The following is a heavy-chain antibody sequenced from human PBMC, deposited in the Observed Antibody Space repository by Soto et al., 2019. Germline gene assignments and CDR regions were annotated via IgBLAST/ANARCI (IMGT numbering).Heavy chain of an antibody. Sequence: PGGSMRLSCAASGFSFSSYAMSWVRQAPGKGLEWVSAISGSGGSTYYADSVKGRFTISRDNSKNTLYLQMNSLRAEDTAVYYCAKFLSGPFNYWGQGTLVTVAS. CDR3: AKFLSGPFNY. V-gene: IGHV3-23*01. CDR2: ISGSGGST. J-gene: IGHJ4*02. CDR1: GFSFSSYA.